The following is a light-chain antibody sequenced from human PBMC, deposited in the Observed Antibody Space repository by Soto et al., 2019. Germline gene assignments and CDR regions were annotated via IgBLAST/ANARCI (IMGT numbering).Light chain of an antibody. CDR2: GIS. V-gene: IGKV3-15*01. Sequence: IVLTQSPGTLSLSPGDRVTLSCRASQSVSSYLAWYQQHPGQPPRLLIYGISTRATGIPARFSGSGSGTEFSPTISSLQSEDFAVYYCQQYSKWPITFGQGTRLEIK. CDR3: QQYSKWPIT. J-gene: IGKJ5*01. CDR1: QSVSSY.